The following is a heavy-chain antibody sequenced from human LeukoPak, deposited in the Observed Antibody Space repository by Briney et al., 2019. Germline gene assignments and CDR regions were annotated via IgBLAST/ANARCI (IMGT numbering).Heavy chain of an antibody. CDR1: GGTFSSYA. V-gene: IGHV1-69*05. D-gene: IGHD3-3*01. CDR3: ASSSYYDFWSASYFDY. Sequence: SVKVSCKASGGTFSSYAISWVRQAPGQGLEWMGRIIPIFGTANYAQKFQGRVTITTDESTSTAYMELSSLRPEDTAVYYCASSSYYDFWSASYFDYWGQGTLVTVSS. J-gene: IGHJ4*02. CDR2: IIPIFGTA.